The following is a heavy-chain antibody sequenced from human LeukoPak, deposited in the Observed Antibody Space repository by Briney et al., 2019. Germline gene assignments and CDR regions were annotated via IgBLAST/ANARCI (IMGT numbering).Heavy chain of an antibody. D-gene: IGHD3-3*01. Sequence: GGSLRLSCAASGFTFSSYGMHWVRQAPGKGLEWVAFIRYDGSNKYYADSVKGRFTISRDNSKNTLYLQMNSLRAEDTAVYYCAKDTRIFGVVITHIDYWGQGTLVTVSS. CDR2: IRYDGSNK. CDR1: GFTFSSYG. J-gene: IGHJ4*02. V-gene: IGHV3-30*02. CDR3: AKDTRIFGVVITHIDY.